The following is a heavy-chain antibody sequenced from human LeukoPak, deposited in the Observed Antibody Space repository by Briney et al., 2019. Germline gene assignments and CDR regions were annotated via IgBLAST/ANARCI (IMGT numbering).Heavy chain of an antibody. CDR2: IYYSGST. Sequence: PSETLSLTCTVSGGSISSGDYYWSWIRQPPGKGLEWIGYIYYSGSTYYNPSLKSRVTISVDTSKNQFSLKLSSVTAADTAVYYCARVDGDSWSHYYMDVWGKGTTVTVSS. D-gene: IGHD3-3*01. J-gene: IGHJ6*03. V-gene: IGHV4-30-4*08. CDR3: ARVDGDSWSHYYMDV. CDR1: GGSISSGDYY.